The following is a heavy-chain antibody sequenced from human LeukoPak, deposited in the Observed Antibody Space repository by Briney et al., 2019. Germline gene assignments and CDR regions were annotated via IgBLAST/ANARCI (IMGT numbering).Heavy chain of an antibody. CDR3: AHWGSSGPFDY. V-gene: IGHV3-53*01. CDR2: IYSGGST. CDR1: GFTVSSNH. D-gene: IGHD6-6*01. Sequence: PGGSLRLSCAASGFTVSSNHMSWVRQAPGKGLEWVSVIYSGGSTYYADSVKGRFTISRDNSKNALYLRMNSLRAEDTAVYYCAHWGSSGPFDYWGQGTLVTVSS. J-gene: IGHJ4*02.